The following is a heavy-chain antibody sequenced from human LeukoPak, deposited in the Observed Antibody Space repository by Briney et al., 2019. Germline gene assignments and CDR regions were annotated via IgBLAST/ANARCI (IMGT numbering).Heavy chain of an antibody. D-gene: IGHD3-16*01. CDR1: GGSISSSSYY. Sequence: PSETLSLTCTVSGGSISSSSYYWGWIRQPPGKGLEWIGSIYYSGSTYYNPSLKSRVTISVDTSKNQFSLKPSSVTAADTAVYYCARLNSFGGFDYWGQGTLVTVSS. V-gene: IGHV4-39*01. J-gene: IGHJ4*02. CDR3: ARLNSFGGFDY. CDR2: IYYSGST.